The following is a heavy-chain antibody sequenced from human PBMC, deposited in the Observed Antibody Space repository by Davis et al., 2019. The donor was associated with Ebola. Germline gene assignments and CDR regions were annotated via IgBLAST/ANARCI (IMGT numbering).Heavy chain of an antibody. CDR2: IYNTRTT. CDR3: ARGNGYYTRDFDY. V-gene: IGHV4-61*01. J-gene: IGHJ4*02. D-gene: IGHD3-3*01. Sequence: MPSETLSLTCIVSGASVSGGNYDWSWIRQPPGKGLEWIGYIYNTRTTNYNPSLKSRVTISVDTSKNQFSLKLSSVTAADTAVYYCARGNGYYTRDFDYWGQGTLVTVSS. CDR1: GASVSGGNYD.